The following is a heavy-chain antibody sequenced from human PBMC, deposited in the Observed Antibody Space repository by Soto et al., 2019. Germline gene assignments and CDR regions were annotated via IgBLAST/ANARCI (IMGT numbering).Heavy chain of an antibody. CDR2: IWHSGST. CDR3: ARGSGVVYD. J-gene: IGHJ4*02. V-gene: IGHV4-59*01. CDR1: GGSISSSY. D-gene: IGHD2-15*01. Sequence: SETLSLTCIVSGGSISSSYWSWIRQPPGKGLEWIGYIWHSGSTNSNPSLKSRVAISVDTSKNQFSLRLSSVTAADTAVYYCARGSGVVYDWGQGTLVTVSS.